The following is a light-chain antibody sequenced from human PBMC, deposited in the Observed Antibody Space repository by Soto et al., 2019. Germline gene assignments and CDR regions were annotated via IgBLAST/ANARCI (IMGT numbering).Light chain of an antibody. CDR2: GAS. CDR1: QSVSSSY. Sequence: EIVLTQSPGTLSLSPGERATLSCRASQSVSSSYLARYQQKPGQAPRLLIYGASSRATGIPDRFSGSGSGTDFTVTISRLEPEDFAMYYCHQYVSSPRTFGQGTKVEIK. CDR3: HQYVSSPRT. J-gene: IGKJ1*01. V-gene: IGKV3-20*01.